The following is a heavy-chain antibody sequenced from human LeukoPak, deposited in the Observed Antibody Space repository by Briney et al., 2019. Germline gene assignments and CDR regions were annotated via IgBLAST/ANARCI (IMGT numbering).Heavy chain of an antibody. D-gene: IGHD4-17*01. CDR1: GFTFSSYN. V-gene: IGHV3-21*01. J-gene: IGHJ4*02. Sequence: GGSLRLSCAASGFTFSSYNMKWVRQAPGRGQECVSSISISGDFIYYADSVEGRFTISRDNAKNSLYLQMNSLRAEDTAVYYCVKEGTVTLDYWGQGTPVTVSS. CDR2: ISISGDFI. CDR3: VKEGTVTLDY.